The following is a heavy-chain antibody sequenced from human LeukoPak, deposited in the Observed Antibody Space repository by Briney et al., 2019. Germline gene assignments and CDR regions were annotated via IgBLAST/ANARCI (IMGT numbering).Heavy chain of an antibody. J-gene: IGHJ6*02. CDR3: AKEKIYYYYYYGMDV. Sequence: QPGGSLRLSCAASGFTVSSYGMHWVRQAQGNGLERVAVIWYDGSNKYYGDSVKGRFTISRDNSKNTLYLQMNSLRAEDTAVYYCAKEKIYYYYYYGMDVWGQGTTVTVSS. CDR2: IWYDGSNK. V-gene: IGHV3-30*02. CDR1: GFTVSSYG.